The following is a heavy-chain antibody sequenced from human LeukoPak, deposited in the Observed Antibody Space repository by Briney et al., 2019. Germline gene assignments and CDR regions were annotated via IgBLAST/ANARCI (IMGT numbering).Heavy chain of an antibody. Sequence: PGGALRLSCAASGFTFSDYYTTWIRQAPGKGLEGVSYISTSGSTIYYADSVKGRFTISRDNAKNSLYLQMNSLRAEDTAVYYCARHTYGYSFYYYMDVWGKGTTVTISS. CDR2: ISTSGSTI. CDR3: ARHTYGYSFYYYMDV. J-gene: IGHJ6*03. D-gene: IGHD5-18*01. V-gene: IGHV3-11*01. CDR1: GFTFSDYY.